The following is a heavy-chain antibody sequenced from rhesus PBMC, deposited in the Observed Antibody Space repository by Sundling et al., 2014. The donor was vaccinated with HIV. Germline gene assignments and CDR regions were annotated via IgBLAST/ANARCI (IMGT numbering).Heavy chain of an antibody. J-gene: IGHJ4*01. D-gene: IGHD3-3*01. Sequence: QVHLQESGPGLVKPSETLSLTCAVSGASITSSFWSWIRQPPGKGLEWIGRISGNSGNTDYNPSLKSRLTLSVDTSKNHLSLNLSSVTAADTAMYYCARTGPWTGYYSFDYWGQGVLVTVSS. CDR1: GASITSSF. CDR2: ISGNSGNT. CDR3: ARTGPWTGYYSFDY. V-gene: IGHV4-173*01.